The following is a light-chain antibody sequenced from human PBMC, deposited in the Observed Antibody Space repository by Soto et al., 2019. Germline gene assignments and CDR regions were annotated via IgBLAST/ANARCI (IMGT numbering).Light chain of an antibody. Sequence: QSALTQPASVSGSPGQSITISCTGTSSDVGVNNYVSWYQQDPGKARKLMIYEVNNRPSGVSNRFSGSKSGNTASLTISGLQAEDEADYYCSSYTSSGTLVFGGGTKLTVL. V-gene: IGLV2-14*01. CDR3: SSYTSSGTLV. CDR1: SSDVGVNNY. J-gene: IGLJ2*01. CDR2: EVN.